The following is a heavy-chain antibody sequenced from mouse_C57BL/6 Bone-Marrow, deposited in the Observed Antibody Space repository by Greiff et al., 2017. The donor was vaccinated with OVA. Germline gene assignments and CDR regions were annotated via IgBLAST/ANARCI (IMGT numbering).Heavy chain of an antibody. J-gene: IGHJ2*01. V-gene: IGHV1-39*01. CDR1: GYSFTDYN. D-gene: IGHD4-1*01. CDR2: INPNYGTT. Sequence: VQLQQSGPELVKPGASVKISCKASGYSFTDYNMNWVKQSNGKSLEWIGVINPNYGTTSYNQKFKGTATLTVDQSSSTAYMQHNSLTSEDSAVYYCAREGPRLGRVYLDYWGQGTTLTVSS. CDR3: AREGPRLGRVYLDY.